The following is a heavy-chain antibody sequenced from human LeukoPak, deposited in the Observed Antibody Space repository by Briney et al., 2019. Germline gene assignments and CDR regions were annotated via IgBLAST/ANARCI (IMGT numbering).Heavy chain of an antibody. J-gene: IGHJ4*02. Sequence: GGSLRLSCAASGFTFDDYGMSWVRQAPGKGLEWVAVISYDGSNRYYADSVKGRFTISRDNSKNTLYLQMNSLRAEDTAVYYCARSYSSSYISDYWGQGTLVTVSS. D-gene: IGHD6-6*01. CDR3: ARSYSSSYISDY. V-gene: IGHV3-30*03. CDR2: ISYDGSNR. CDR1: GFTFDDYG.